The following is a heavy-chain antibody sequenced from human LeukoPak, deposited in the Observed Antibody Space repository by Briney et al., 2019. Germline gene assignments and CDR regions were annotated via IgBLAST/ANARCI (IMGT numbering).Heavy chain of an antibody. CDR1: GGTFSNYA. J-gene: IGHJ4*02. CDR3: ARAGEVYNSGSYLEY. D-gene: IGHD6-19*01. CDR2: FIPVFGPA. V-gene: IGHV1-69*13. Sequence: ASVKVSCKASGGTFSNYAVSWVRQAPGQGLEWMGGFIPVFGPANCAQKFQGRVTITADESTSTAYMELSSLRSEDTAVYYCARAGEVYNSGSYLEYWGQGTLVTVSS.